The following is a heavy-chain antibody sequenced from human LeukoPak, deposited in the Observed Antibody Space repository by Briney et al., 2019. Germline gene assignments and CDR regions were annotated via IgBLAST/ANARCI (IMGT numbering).Heavy chain of an antibody. CDR3: ARVVIRFFDY. D-gene: IGHD3-22*01. V-gene: IGHV4-39*07. CDR1: GGSISSSSYY. J-gene: IGHJ4*02. Sequence: SETLSLTCTVSGGSISSSSYYWGWLRQPPGKGVEWIGSIYYSGSTYYNPSLKSRVTISVDTSKNQFSLKLSSMTAADTAVYYCARVVIRFFDYWGQGTLVTVSS. CDR2: IYYSGST.